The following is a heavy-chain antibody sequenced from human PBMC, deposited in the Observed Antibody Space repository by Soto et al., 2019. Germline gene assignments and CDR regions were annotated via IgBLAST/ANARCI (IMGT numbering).Heavy chain of an antibody. D-gene: IGHD5-12*01. CDR1: GFTFSSYG. V-gene: IGHV3-23*01. J-gene: IGHJ4*02. CDR2: ISGSDSST. CDR3: AKEIRGYNPPLAH. Sequence: PGGSLRLSCAASGFTFSSYGMHWVRQAPGKGLEWVSVISGSDSSTYYADSVKGRFTISRDNSKNTLYVQMNSLRAEDTAVYYYAKEIRGYNPPLAHWGQGTRVTVSS.